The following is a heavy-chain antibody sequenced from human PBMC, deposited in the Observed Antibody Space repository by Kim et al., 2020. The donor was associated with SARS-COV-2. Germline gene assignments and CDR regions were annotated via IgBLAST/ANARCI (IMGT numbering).Heavy chain of an antibody. Sequence: GGSLRLSCTASGFTFGDYAMSWFRQAPGKGLEWVGFIRSKAYGGTTEYAASVKGRFTISRDDSKSIAYLQMNSLKIEDTAVYYCSRNYYVWGSYRHYYFDYWGQGTLVIVSS. V-gene: IGHV3-49*03. D-gene: IGHD3-16*02. CDR1: GFTFGDYA. CDR2: IRSKAYGGTT. CDR3: SRNYYVWGSYRHYYFDY. J-gene: IGHJ4*02.